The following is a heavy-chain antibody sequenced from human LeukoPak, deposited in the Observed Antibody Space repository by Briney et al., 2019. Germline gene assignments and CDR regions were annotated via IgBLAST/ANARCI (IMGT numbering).Heavy chain of an antibody. V-gene: IGHV5-51*01. CDR3: ARRGYCSGGNCFSSAFDV. CDR1: GYSFTSYW. Sequence: KRGESLKISCKGSGYSFTSYWIAWVRQMPGKGLEWMGIINPRDSDSRYSPSFQGQVTISVDKPTSTAYLQWSSLKASDTAVYYCARRGYCSGGNCFSSAFDVWGQGTMVTVSS. J-gene: IGHJ3*01. D-gene: IGHD2-15*01. CDR2: INPRDSDS.